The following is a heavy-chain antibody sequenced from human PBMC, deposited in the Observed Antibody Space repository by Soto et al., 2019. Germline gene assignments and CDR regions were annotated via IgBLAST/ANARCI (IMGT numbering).Heavy chain of an antibody. V-gene: IGHV4-4*02. D-gene: IGHD6-13*01. Sequence: SETLSLTCAVSGDSMTRSVWWTWVRQPPGKGLEWIGEVFHTVNTNYNPSLKSRVTMSVDKSTNEFSLKVTSVTAADTAIYYCARKAWVRFDYWGEGAMVAVS. CDR2: VFHTVNT. CDR3: ARKAWVRFDY. J-gene: IGHJ4*02. CDR1: GDSMTRSVW.